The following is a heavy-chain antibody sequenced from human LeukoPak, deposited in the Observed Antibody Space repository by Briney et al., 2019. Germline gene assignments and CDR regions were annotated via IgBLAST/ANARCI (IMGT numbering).Heavy chain of an antibody. Sequence: SETLSLTCTVSGGSISGYYWSWIRQPPGKGLEWIGYIYYSGSTNYNPSLKSRVTISINTSKNQFSLKLSSVTAADPAVYYCAERSGGSYSWFDPWGQGTLVTVSS. CDR3: AERSGGSYSWFDP. D-gene: IGHD1-26*01. CDR2: IYYSGST. CDR1: GGSISGYY. J-gene: IGHJ5*02. V-gene: IGHV4-59*01.